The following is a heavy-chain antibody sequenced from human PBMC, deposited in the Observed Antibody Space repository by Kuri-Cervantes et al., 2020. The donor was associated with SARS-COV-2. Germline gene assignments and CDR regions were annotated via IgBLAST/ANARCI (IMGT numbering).Heavy chain of an antibody. J-gene: IGHJ4*02. CDR2: ISPKDSET. V-gene: IGHV5-51*01. D-gene: IGHD3-22*01. CDR1: QYNFRIFW. CDR3: ARLSYYDSSGYGY. Sequence: GESLKISCEGSQYNFRIFWIAWVRQVPGKGLEWMGAISPKDSETRFSPSFQGRVTLSVDRSISTAYLQWSSLRASDTAMYYCARLSYYDSSGYGYWGQGTLVTVSS.